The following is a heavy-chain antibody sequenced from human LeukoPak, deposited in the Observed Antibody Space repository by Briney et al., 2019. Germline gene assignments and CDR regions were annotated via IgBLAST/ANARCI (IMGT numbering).Heavy chain of an antibody. Sequence: NASETLSLTCAVYGGSFSGYYWSWIRQPPGKGLEWIGYIYYSGSTYYNPSLKSRVTISVDTSKNQFSLKLSSVTAADTAVYYCARAQLRTYGTIDYWGQGTLVTVSS. CDR2: IYYSGST. V-gene: IGHV4-30-4*08. J-gene: IGHJ4*02. CDR3: ARAQLRTYGTIDY. CDR1: GGSFSGYY. D-gene: IGHD4-17*01.